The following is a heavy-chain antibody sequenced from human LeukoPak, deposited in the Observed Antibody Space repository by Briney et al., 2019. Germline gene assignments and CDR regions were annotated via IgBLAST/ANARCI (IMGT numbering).Heavy chain of an antibody. CDR1: GASISSSSSS. CDR2: IYYSGLT. J-gene: IGHJ4*02. CDR3: ASGTFDDYGDYDRGDYFDH. D-gene: IGHD4-17*01. Sequence: SETLSLTCTVSGASISSSSSSWGWVRQPPGKGPESIGSIYYSGLTYDNPSLKSRVSISVDPSKDHFSLKVSSVTAADTAVYYCASGTFDDYGDYDRGDYFDHWGQGTLVTVSS. V-gene: IGHV4-39*02.